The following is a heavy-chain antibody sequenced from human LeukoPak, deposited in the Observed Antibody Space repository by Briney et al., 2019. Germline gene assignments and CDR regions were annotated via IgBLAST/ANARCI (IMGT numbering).Heavy chain of an antibody. Sequence: SETLSLTCTVSGGSSSSNTYYWGWIRQPPGKGLEWIGSIYYSGFTDYNPSLKSRVTISVDTSKNHFSLKLSSVTAADTAVYYCARTRYYYNSRSYGAPYYFDYWGQGTLVTVSS. V-gene: IGHV4-39*01. D-gene: IGHD3-10*01. CDR1: GGSSSSNTYY. CDR3: ARTRYYYNSRSYGAPYYFDY. J-gene: IGHJ4*02. CDR2: IYYSGFT.